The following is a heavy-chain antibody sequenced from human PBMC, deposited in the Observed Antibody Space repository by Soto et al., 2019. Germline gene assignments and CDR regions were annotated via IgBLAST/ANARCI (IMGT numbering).Heavy chain of an antibody. CDR3: ARVIYGGWSTIKDYYYYAMDV. V-gene: IGHV3-9*01. Sequence: LQAVESGGGLVQPGGSLRLSCEASGLSFDLYAMHWVRQVPGGGLQWVAGISWDSGSLDYEASVRGRFTVSRDNAKATLYLQMNSLRDEDTGVYYCARVIYGGWSTIKDYYYYAMDVWGQGTTVTVSS. CDR1: GLSFDLYA. J-gene: IGHJ6*02. CDR2: ISWDSGSL. D-gene: IGHD5-12*01.